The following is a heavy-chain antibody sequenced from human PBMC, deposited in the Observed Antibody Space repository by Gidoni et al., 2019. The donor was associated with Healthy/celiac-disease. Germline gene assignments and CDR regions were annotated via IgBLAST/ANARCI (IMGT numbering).Heavy chain of an antibody. CDR2: ISWNSGSI. J-gene: IGHJ4*02. Sequence: EVQLVESGGGLVQPGRSLRLSCAASGFTFDDYAMHWVRQAPGKGLEWVSGISWNSGSIGYADSVKGRFTISRDNAKNSLYLQMNSLRAEDTALYYCAKANRGPIDYWGQGTLVTVSS. CDR1: GFTFDDYA. CDR3: AKANRGPIDY. D-gene: IGHD3-10*01. V-gene: IGHV3-9*01.